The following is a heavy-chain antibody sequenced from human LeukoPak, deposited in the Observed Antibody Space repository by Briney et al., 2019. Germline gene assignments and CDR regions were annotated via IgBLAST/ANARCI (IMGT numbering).Heavy chain of an antibody. J-gene: IGHJ3*02. CDR2: IKQDGSEK. Sequence: GGSLRLSCAASAFTFSFWMSWVRQAPGKGLEWVANIKQDGSEKYYVDSVKGRFTISRDNAKNSLYLQMNSLRAEDTALYYCAKDISLTMIVVAMGAFDIWGQGTMVTVSS. V-gene: IGHV3-7*03. CDR1: AFTFSFW. D-gene: IGHD3-22*01. CDR3: AKDISLTMIVVAMGAFDI.